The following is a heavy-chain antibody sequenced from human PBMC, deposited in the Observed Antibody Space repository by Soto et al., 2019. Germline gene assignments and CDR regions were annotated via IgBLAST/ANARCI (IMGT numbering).Heavy chain of an antibody. V-gene: IGHV3-23*01. CDR1: GFTFSSYA. Sequence: EVQLLESGGGLVQPGGSLRLSCAASGFTFSSYAMSWVRQSPGKGLEWVSAIPGSGTSTYYAGSVKGRFTISRDNSKNPLYLQMNSLRVEDTAVYYCAKIGSSSSVSLPLVLLDYWGKGALVTVSS. J-gene: IGHJ4*02. CDR2: IPGSGTST. D-gene: IGHD6-6*01. CDR3: AKIGSSSSVSLPLVLLDY.